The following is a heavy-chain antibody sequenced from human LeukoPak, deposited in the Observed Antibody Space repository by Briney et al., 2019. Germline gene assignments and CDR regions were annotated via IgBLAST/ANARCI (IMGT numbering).Heavy chain of an antibody. Sequence: SETLSLTCTVSGASISNSDRYWGWIRQPPGKGLEWIGSIYYSGITYHNPSLKSRVTISVDTSKNQFSLKLSSVTAADTAVYYCARVVDVWGYYYYYMDVWGKGTTVTVSS. CDR2: IYYSGIT. J-gene: IGHJ6*03. V-gene: IGHV4-39*07. CDR1: GASISNSDRY. D-gene: IGHD3-16*01. CDR3: ARVVDVWGYYYYYMDV.